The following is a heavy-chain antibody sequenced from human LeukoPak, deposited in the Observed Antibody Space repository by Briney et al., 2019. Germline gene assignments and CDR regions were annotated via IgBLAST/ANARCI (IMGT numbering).Heavy chain of an antibody. CDR1: GGSFSGYY. J-gene: IGHJ4*02. D-gene: IGHD3-16*01. CDR3: ARGWGPYGGLFDY. Sequence: PSENLSLTCAVYGGSFSGYYWSWIRQPPGKGLEWIGEINHSGSTNYNPSLKSRVTISVDTSKNQFSLKLSSVTAADTAVYYCARGWGPYGGLFDYWGQGTLVTVSS. CDR2: INHSGST. V-gene: IGHV4-34*01.